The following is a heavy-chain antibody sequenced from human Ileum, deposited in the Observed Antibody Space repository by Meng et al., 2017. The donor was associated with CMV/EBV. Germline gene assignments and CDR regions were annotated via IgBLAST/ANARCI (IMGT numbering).Heavy chain of an antibody. V-gene: IGHV1-2*06. J-gene: IGHJ4*02. CDR1: GYTFTVYT. D-gene: IGHD7-27*01. CDR2: INTNSGDT. Sequence: VSCETSGYTFTVYTIHWARQAPGQGLEWMGRINTNSGDTFYAQKFRGRVTMTRDTSIRTVFMELSGLQSHDTAIYYCARDNWGSDYWGQGTLVTVSS. CDR3: ARDNWGSDY.